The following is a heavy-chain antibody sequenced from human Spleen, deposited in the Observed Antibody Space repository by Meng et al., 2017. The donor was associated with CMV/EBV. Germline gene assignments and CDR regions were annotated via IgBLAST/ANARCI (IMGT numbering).Heavy chain of an antibody. CDR3: ARQSTEYYFDN. D-gene: IGHD1-14*01. J-gene: IGHJ4*02. V-gene: IGHV5-51*01. Sequence: GESLKISCKGSGYSFTSYWIGWVRQMPGKGLEWMGIIYPTDSDTRYSPSFQDQVTISADKSISTAYLQWSSLKASDTAMYYCARQSTEYYFDNWGQGTLVTVSS. CDR1: GYSFTSYW. CDR2: IYPTDSDT.